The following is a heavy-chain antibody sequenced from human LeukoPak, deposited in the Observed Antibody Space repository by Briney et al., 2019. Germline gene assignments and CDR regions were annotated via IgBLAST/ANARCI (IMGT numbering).Heavy chain of an antibody. V-gene: IGHV3-53*01. Sequence: GGSLRLSCAASGFTVSSNYMSWVRQAPGKGLEWVSVIYSGGSTYYADSVKGRFTISRDNSKNTLYLQMNSLRAGDTAVYYCARDSMVVTGGAFDIWGQGTMVTVSS. CDR3: ARDSMVVTGGAFDI. D-gene: IGHD4-23*01. CDR1: GFTVSSNY. J-gene: IGHJ3*02. CDR2: IYSGGST.